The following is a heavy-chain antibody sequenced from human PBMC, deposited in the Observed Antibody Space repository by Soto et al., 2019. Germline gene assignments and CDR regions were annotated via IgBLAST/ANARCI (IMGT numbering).Heavy chain of an antibody. J-gene: IGHJ3*01. V-gene: IGHV3-53*01. Sequence: DVQLVESGGGLIQPGESLRLSCAAFGFTISGKKYVAWVRQAPGKGLEWVSALYDLDGSFYAASVKVRFTTSSDSSKTTVYLQINDLRPDDTAVYYCAAWNEREHAYDVWGQGTTVTVSS. CDR1: GFTISGKKY. D-gene: IGHD1-1*01. CDR3: AAWNEREHAYDV. CDR2: LYDLDGS.